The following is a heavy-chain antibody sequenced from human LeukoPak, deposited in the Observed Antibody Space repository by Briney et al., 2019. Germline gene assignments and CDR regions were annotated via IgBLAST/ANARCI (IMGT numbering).Heavy chain of an antibody. J-gene: IGHJ4*02. D-gene: IGHD6-19*01. CDR2: ISGDGTST. V-gene: IGHV3-43*02. Sequence: PGGSLRLSCAASGFTFDDYAMHWVRQAPGKGLEWVSLISGDGTSTYYTDSVKGRFTISRDNSKNSLYLQMNSLRTEDTALYYCAKDIAVSGTGGYFDYWGQGTLVTVSS. CDR3: AKDIAVSGTGGYFDY. CDR1: GFTFDDYA.